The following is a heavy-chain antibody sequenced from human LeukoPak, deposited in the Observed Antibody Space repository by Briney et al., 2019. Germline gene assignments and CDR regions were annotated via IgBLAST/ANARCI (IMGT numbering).Heavy chain of an antibody. CDR2: INPNSGGT. Sequence: RASVKVSCKASGYTFTGYYMHWVRQAPGQGLEWMGWINPNSGGTNYAQKFQGRVTMTRDTSISTAYMELSSLRYDDTAVYYCATNILVRDIINWFDPWGQGTLVTVSS. V-gene: IGHV1-2*02. CDR1: GYTFTGYY. D-gene: IGHD3-10*01. J-gene: IGHJ5*02. CDR3: ATNILVRDIINWFDP.